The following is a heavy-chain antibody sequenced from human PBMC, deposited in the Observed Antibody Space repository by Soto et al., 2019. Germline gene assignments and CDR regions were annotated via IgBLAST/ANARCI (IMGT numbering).Heavy chain of an antibody. V-gene: IGHV3-11*01. CDR3: ARDLGYYDSSGYFDY. CDR1: GFAFSDYY. CDR2: ISSSDTII. D-gene: IGHD3-22*01. J-gene: IGHJ4*02. Sequence: GGSLRLSCAASGFAFSDYYMSWIRQAPGKGLEWVSYISSSDTIISYADSVKGRFTISRDNAKNSLYLQMNSLRAEDTAVYYCARDLGYYDSSGYFDYWGQGTLVTVYS.